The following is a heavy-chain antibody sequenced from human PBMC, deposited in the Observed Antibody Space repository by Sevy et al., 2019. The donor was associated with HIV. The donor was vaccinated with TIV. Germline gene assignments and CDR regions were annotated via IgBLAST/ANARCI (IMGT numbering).Heavy chain of an antibody. V-gene: IGHV3-23*01. D-gene: IGHD3-22*01. CDR3: AKGSYDSSGYYPPLFDY. CDR2: ISGSGGST. J-gene: IGHJ4*02. CDR1: GFTFSSYA. Sequence: GGSLRLSCAASGFTFSSYAMSWVRQAPGKGLEWVSAISGSGGSTYYADSVKGRFTIPRDNSKNTLYLQMNSLRAEDTAVYYCAKGSYDSSGYYPPLFDYWGQGTLVTVSS.